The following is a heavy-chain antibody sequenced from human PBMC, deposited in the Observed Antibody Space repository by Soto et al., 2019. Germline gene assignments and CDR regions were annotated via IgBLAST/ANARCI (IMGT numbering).Heavy chain of an antibody. CDR2: IIPILGIA. Sequence: SVKVSCKASGGTFSSYTISWVRQAPGQGLEWMGRIIPILGIANYAQKFQGRVTITADKSTSTAYMELSSLRSEDTAVYYCAREFNDFWSGYYYYGMDVWGQGTTVTVSS. D-gene: IGHD3-3*01. CDR1: GGTFSSYT. V-gene: IGHV1-69*04. CDR3: AREFNDFWSGYYYYGMDV. J-gene: IGHJ6*02.